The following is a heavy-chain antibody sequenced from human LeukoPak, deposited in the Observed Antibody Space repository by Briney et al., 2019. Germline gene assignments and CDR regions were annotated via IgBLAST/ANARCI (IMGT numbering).Heavy chain of an antibody. V-gene: IGHV3-23*01. J-gene: IGHJ4*02. D-gene: IGHD3-3*01. CDR3: ARDPGVVAFHYFDF. CDR2: IGGLGSST. Sequence: GGSLRLSRAASGFTFSSHAMAWVRQAPGKGLEWVSAIGGLGSSTYYGDSVKGRFTISRDNSKNTVYLQMDSLRVEDTAVYYCARDPGVVAFHYFDFWGQGTLISVSS. CDR1: GFTFSSHA.